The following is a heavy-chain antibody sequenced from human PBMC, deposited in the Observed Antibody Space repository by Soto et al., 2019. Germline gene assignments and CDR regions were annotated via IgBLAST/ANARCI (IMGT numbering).Heavy chain of an antibody. V-gene: IGHV1-18*04. CDR1: GYTFTSDG. J-gene: IGHJ5*02. CDR2: ISAYNGNT. CDR3: ARTSDSSGYYYVA. D-gene: IGHD3-22*01. Sequence: EASMKGPCKASGYTFTSDGISWGRQAPGQGLEWMGWISAYNGNTNYAQKLQGRVTMTTDTSTSTAYMELRSLRSDDTAVYYCARTSDSSGYYYVAWGQGTLVTVSS.